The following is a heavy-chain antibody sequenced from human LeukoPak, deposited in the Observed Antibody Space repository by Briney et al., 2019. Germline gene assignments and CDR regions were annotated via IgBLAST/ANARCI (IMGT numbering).Heavy chain of an antibody. CDR3: ARGYYYDSSGYSY. V-gene: IGHV4-34*01. D-gene: IGHD3-22*01. CDR1: GGSFSGYY. Sequence: KTSETLSLTCAVYGGSFSGYYWSWIRQPPGKGLEWIGEINHSGSTNYNPSLKGRVTISVDTSKNQFSLKLSSVTAADTAVYYCARGYYYDSSGYSYWGQGTLVTVSS. CDR2: INHSGST. J-gene: IGHJ4*02.